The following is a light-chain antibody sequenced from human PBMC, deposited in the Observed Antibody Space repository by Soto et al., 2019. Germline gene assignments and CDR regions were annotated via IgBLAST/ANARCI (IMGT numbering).Light chain of an antibody. V-gene: IGKV3-11*01. CDR3: QQRSNWIT. Sequence: EIVLTQSPATLSLSPGERATLSCRASQSISSYLAWYQHKPGQAPRLLIYGASNRATGIPARFSGSGSGTDDTLPISRLEPEDSAVYYCQQRSNWITFGGGTKVELK. CDR1: QSISSY. CDR2: GAS. J-gene: IGKJ4*01.